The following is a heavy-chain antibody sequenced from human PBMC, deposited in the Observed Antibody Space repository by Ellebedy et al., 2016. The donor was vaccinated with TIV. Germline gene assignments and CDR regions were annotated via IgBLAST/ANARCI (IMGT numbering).Heavy chain of an antibody. CDR2: SSSSGSTI. D-gene: IGHD1-26*01. CDR3: ARAGGDLDYYYYYGMDV. J-gene: IGHJ6*02. CDR1: GSTFSDYY. Sequence: GESLKISXAASGSTFSDYYMSWIRQAPGKGLEWVSYSSSSGSTIYYADSVKGRFTISRDNAKNSLYLQMNSLRAEDTAVYYCARAGGDLDYYYYYGMDVWGQGTTVTVSS. V-gene: IGHV3-11*01.